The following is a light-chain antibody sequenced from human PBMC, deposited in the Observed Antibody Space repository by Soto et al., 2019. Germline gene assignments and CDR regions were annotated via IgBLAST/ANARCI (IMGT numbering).Light chain of an antibody. V-gene: IGKV3-15*01. CDR3: QQYYDYPPLI. Sequence: EIVMTQSPATLSVSPGERATLSCRASRNINRKLAWYQQKPGQAPRLLISGASTRDTGIPARFSGSGSGTEFTLTISSLQSEDFAVYYCQQYYDYPPLIFGGGTKVEIK. CDR2: GAS. CDR1: RNINRK. J-gene: IGKJ4*01.